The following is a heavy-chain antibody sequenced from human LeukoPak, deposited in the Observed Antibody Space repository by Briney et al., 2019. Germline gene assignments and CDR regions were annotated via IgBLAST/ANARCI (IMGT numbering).Heavy chain of an antibody. CDR3: AREIRVRGATYYYYYYMDV. CDR1: GGSFSGYY. V-gene: IGHV4-34*01. Sequence: PSETLSLTCAVYGGSFSGYYWSWIRQPPGKGLEWIGEINHSGSTNYNPSLKSRVTISVDTSKNQFSLKLSSVTAADTAVYYCAREIRVRGATYYYYYYMDVWGKGTTVTVSS. J-gene: IGHJ6*03. CDR2: INHSGST. D-gene: IGHD3-10*01.